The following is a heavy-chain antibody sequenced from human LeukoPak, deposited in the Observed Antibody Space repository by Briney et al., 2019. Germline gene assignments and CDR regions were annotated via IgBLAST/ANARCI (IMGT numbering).Heavy chain of an antibody. V-gene: IGHV1-69*13. J-gene: IGHJ3*02. D-gene: IGHD3-22*01. CDR3: AREEQDDYYDSSGTNAFDI. CDR1: GGTFSSYA. CDR2: IIPIFGTA. Sequence: ASVKVSCKASGGTFSSYAISWVRQAPGQGLEWMGGIIPIFGTANSAQKFQGRVTITADESTTTAYMELSSLRSEDTAVYYCAREEQDDYYDSSGTNAFDIWGQGTMVTVSS.